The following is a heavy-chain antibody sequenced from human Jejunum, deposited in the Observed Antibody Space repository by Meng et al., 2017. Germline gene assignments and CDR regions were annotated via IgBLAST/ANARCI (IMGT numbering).Heavy chain of an antibody. J-gene: IGHJ4*02. CDR3: ARALGTYGTFFDY. CDR1: SDSITSSNW. Sequence: QVPLQESVTGLVKPSGTLSLTCAVSSDSITSSNWWSWVRQHPGKGLEWIGEIFHTGSTNYNPSLRSRLTISVDKSKNQFSLKLSSVTAADTAVYYCARALGTYGTFFDYWGQGTLVTVSS. V-gene: IGHV4-4*02. D-gene: IGHD2-8*01. CDR2: IFHTGST.